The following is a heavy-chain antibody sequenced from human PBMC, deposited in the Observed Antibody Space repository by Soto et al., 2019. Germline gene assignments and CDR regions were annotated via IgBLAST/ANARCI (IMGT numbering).Heavy chain of an antibody. CDR3: ARESHSEFGSGVYYFAY. Sequence: QVQLVQSGAEVKKPGASVKVSCKASGYTFTSYGISWVRQAPGQGLEWMGWISAYNGNTKYAQKFQGRVTMNTDTTTSTAFMELRSLRSDDTAVYYCARESHSEFGSGVYYFAYWGKGTLVTVSS. CDR1: GYTFTSYG. V-gene: IGHV1-18*04. J-gene: IGHJ4*02. CDR2: ISAYNGNT. D-gene: IGHD3-3*01.